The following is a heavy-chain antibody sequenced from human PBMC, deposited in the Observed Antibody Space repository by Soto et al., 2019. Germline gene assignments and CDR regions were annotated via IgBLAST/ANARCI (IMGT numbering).Heavy chain of an antibody. V-gene: IGHV3-74*01. J-gene: IGHJ4*02. CDR1: GFTFSSYW. Sequence: EVQLVESGGGLVQPGGSLRLSCATSGFTFSSYWMYWVRQAPGKGLVWVSRINSDGSNTGYADSVEGRLTISRDNDKSTLYWERNGLGGEDTAVYYCARNFDFWGQGILVTVSS. CDR3: ARNFDF. CDR2: INSDGSNT.